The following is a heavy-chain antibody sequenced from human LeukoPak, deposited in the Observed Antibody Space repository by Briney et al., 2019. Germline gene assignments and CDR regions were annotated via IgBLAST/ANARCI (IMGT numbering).Heavy chain of an antibody. CDR1: GFTFSSYS. J-gene: IGHJ4*02. CDR3: ARVLRCSGTSWSWPPGL. V-gene: IGHV3-21*01. CDR2: ISSSSSYI. D-gene: IGHD2-2*01. Sequence: PGGSLRLSCAASGFTFSSYSMNWVRQAPGKGLERVSSISSSSSYIYYAASVKRRFTIFRDNAKNSLYLQMNSLRAADTAVYYCARVLRCSGTSWSWPPGLWGEGTLVSVS.